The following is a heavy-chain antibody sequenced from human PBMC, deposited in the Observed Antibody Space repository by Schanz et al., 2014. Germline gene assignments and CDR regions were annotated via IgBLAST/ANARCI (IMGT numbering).Heavy chain of an antibody. CDR3: ARDGVGAAAGGNY. CDR1: GFTFSRFG. Sequence: QVQLVESGGGVVRPGRSLRLSCATSGFTFSRFGMHWVRQAPGKGPEWVALVWSDGNTKYYVDSVKGRFTISRDNSMNTLHLQMDGQRVEETAVDYCARDGVGAAAGGNYWGQGTLVTVSS. CDR2: VWSDGNTK. D-gene: IGHD6-13*01. V-gene: IGHV3-33*01. J-gene: IGHJ4*02.